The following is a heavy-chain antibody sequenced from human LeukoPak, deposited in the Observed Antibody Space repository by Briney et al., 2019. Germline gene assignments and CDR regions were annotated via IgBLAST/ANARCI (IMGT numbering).Heavy chain of an antibody. CDR1: GFTFSNAW. CDR3: ARDHWLLRAFDI. V-gene: IGHV3-11*01. D-gene: IGHD3-9*01. J-gene: IGHJ3*02. CDR2: ISSGGTI. Sequence: GGSLRLSCAASGFTFSNAWMSWVRQAPGKGLEWVSYISSGGTIYYAESVKSRFTISRDNAKTSLYLQVNSLTGEDTAVYFCARDHWLLRAFDIWGQGTMVTVSS.